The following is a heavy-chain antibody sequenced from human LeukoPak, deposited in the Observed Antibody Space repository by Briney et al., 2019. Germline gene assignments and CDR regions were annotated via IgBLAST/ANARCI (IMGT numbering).Heavy chain of an antibody. CDR1: GGSISSYY. CDR2: IFYTGST. V-gene: IGHV4-59*01. CDR3: ATLTGGDDAFDI. Sequence: SETLSLTCTVSGGSISSYYWSWMRQPPGKGLEWIGYIFYTGSTNYNPSLKSRVTISVLTSKNRFSLKLSSVTAADTAVYYCATLTGGDDAFDIWGQGTMVTVSS. J-gene: IGHJ3*02. D-gene: IGHD4-23*01.